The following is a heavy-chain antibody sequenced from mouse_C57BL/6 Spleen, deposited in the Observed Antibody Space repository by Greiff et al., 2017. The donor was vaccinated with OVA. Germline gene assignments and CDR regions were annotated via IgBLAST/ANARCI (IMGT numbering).Heavy chain of an antibody. D-gene: IGHD1-1*01. CDR2: IDPSDSYT. CDR1: GYTLTSYW. Sequence: QVQLQQPGAELVMPGASVKLSCKASGYTLTSYWMHRVKQRPGQGLEWIGEIDPSDSYTNHNQKFKGKSTLTVDKSSSTTHMQLRSLTSADSAVYYCARDENITTVVAPFAYWGQGTLVTVSA. CDR3: ARDENITTVVAPFAY. J-gene: IGHJ3*01. V-gene: IGHV1-69*01.